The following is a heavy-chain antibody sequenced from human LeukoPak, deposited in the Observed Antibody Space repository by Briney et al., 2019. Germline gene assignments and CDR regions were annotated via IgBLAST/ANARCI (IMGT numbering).Heavy chain of an antibody. V-gene: IGHV1-2*02. Sequence: ASVKVSCEASGYTFTGYYMHWVRQAPRQGLEWMGWINPNSGGTNYAQKFQGRVTMTRDTSISTAYMELSRLRSDDTAVYYCARIASSSPGSGWFDPWGQGTLVTVSS. J-gene: IGHJ5*02. CDR3: ARIASSSPGSGWFDP. CDR2: INPNSGGT. D-gene: IGHD6-6*01. CDR1: GYTFTGYY.